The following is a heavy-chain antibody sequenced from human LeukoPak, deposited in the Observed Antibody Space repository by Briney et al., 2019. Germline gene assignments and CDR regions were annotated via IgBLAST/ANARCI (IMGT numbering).Heavy chain of an antibody. J-gene: IGHJ4*02. D-gene: IGHD5-12*01. V-gene: IGHV3-33*01. Sequence: GGSLRLSCAASGFTFSSFGMHWIRQAPGKGLEGVAVIWHDGSNKDYADSVKGRLAISRDNSKNTLYLEMNSLRAEDTAVYYCARDRWTYTYYFDYWGQGTLVTVSS. CDR3: ARDRWTYTYYFDY. CDR1: GFTFSSFG. CDR2: IWHDGSNK.